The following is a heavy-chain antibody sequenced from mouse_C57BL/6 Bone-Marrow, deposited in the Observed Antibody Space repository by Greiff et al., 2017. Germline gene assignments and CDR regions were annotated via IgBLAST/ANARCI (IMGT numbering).Heavy chain of an antibody. J-gene: IGHJ2*01. CDR3: ARRCLDY. CDR1: GFTFSGYG. Sequence: EVKLMESGGDLVKPGGSLKISCAASGFTFSGYGMSWVRQTPDKRLEWVATISSGGSYTYYPDSVKGRFTISRDNAKNTLYLQMSSLKSEDTAMYYCARRCLDYWGQGTTLTVSS. CDR2: ISSGGSYT. V-gene: IGHV5-6*02.